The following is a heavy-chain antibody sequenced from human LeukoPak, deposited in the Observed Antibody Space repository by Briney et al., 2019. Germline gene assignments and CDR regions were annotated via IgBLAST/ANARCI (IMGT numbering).Heavy chain of an antibody. CDR3: ARHFSPYYYGSGSYNWFDP. D-gene: IGHD3-10*01. CDR2: IDPSDSYT. V-gene: IGHV5-10-1*01. Sequence: GESLKISSKGSGXRFTSYCISWVRQMPGKGLEWMGRIDPSDSYTNYSPSFQGHVTISADKSISTAYLQWSSLKASDTAMYYCARHFSPYYYGSGSYNWFDPWGQGTLVTVSS. CDR1: GXRFTSYC. J-gene: IGHJ5*02.